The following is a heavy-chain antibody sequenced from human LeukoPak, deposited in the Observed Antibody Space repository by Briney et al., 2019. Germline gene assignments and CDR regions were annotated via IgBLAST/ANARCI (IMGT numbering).Heavy chain of an antibody. J-gene: IGHJ4*02. Sequence: GSLRLSCVASGFTFTGHSMHWVRQAPGKGLEWVAVVGNDEKTKFYADSLKGRFTVSRDNSKNTLYLQMNSLRAEDTAVYYCAKDRDITIFGVVSLFDYWGQGTLVTVSS. CDR3: AKDRDITIFGVVSLFDY. CDR1: GFTFTGHS. V-gene: IGHV3-30*04. CDR2: VGNDEKTK. D-gene: IGHD3-3*01.